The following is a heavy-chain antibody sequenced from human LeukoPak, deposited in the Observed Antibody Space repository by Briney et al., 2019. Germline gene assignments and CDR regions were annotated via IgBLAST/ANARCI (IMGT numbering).Heavy chain of an antibody. Sequence: SVKVSCKASGGTFSSYAISWVRQAPGQGLEWMGGIIPIFGTANYAQKFQGRVTITADESTSTAYMELSSLRSEDTAVYYCARWAPYYYDSSGYDTYYFGYWGQGTLVTVSS. CDR1: GGTFSSYA. J-gene: IGHJ4*02. V-gene: IGHV1-69*13. CDR2: IIPIFGTA. CDR3: ARWAPYYYDSSGYDTYYFGY. D-gene: IGHD3-22*01.